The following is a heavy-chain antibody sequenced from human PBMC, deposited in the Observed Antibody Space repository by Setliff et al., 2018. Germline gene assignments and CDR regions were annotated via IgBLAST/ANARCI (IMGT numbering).Heavy chain of an antibody. CDR1: GYTFTSHY. CDR2: INPSSGRT. J-gene: IGHJ3*01. V-gene: IGHV1-46*01. CDR3: ARDVFPYHYEGAFDF. Sequence: ASVKVSCKASGYTFTSHYMHWVRQATGLGLEWMGTINPSSGRTSYAQKFQGRVTMTRDTSTSTVYMDMSSLRSEDTAVYCCARDVFPYHYEGAFDFWGQGTMVTVSS. D-gene: IGHD3-22*01.